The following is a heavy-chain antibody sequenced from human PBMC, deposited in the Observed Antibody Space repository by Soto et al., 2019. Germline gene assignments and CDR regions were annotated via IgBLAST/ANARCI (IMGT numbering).Heavy chain of an antibody. CDR2: IKQEGSEK. CDR3: ARVLTGAFDY. D-gene: IGHD3-9*01. CDR1: GFTFSSYW. V-gene: IGHV3-7*01. Sequence: EVQLVESGGGLVQPGGSLRLSCAASGFTFSSYWMSWVRQAPGKGLEWVANIKQEGSEKYYVDSVKGRFTISRDNAKNSLYRQMNGLRAADSAVYYCARVLTGAFDYWGQGTLVTVSS. J-gene: IGHJ4*02.